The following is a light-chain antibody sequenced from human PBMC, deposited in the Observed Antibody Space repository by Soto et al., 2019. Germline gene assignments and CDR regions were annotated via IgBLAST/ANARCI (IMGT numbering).Light chain of an antibody. Sequence: IQMTKSPATVSASVEEKVTITCRASQGISSYLAWYQQKPGKAPKLLIYDASTLQSGVPSRFSGSGSGTEFTLTISSLQPEDFATYYCQQLNTYPRTFGQGSIVAIK. CDR2: DAS. V-gene: IGKV1-9*01. J-gene: IGKJ1*01. CDR3: QQLNTYPRT. CDR1: QGISSY.